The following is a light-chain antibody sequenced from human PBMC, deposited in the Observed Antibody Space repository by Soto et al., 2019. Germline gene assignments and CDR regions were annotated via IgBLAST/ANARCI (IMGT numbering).Light chain of an antibody. CDR3: ASYTSRNTWL. V-gene: IGLV2-14*03. J-gene: IGLJ3*02. Sequence: QSTLTQPASVSGSPGQSITISCTGSNTDIGGYNYLSWYQQHPGRAPRLIIFEVSHRPSGISDRFSASKSANAASLTISGIQAEDEADYYCASYTSRNTWLLGGGAKLTVL. CDR2: EVS. CDR1: NTDIGGYNY.